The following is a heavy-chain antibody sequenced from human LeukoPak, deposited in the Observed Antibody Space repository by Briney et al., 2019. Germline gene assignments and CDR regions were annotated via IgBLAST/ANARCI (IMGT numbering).Heavy chain of an antibody. Sequence: ASVKVSCKASGYTFTGYYMHWVRQAPGQGLEWMGWINPNSGGTNYAQKFQGRVTMTRDTSISTAYMELSRLRSDDTAVYYCARGGNYYDSSGYPGYWGQGTLVTVS. CDR2: INPNSGGT. CDR1: GYTFTGYY. D-gene: IGHD3-22*01. CDR3: ARGGNYYDSSGYPGY. V-gene: IGHV1-2*02. J-gene: IGHJ4*02.